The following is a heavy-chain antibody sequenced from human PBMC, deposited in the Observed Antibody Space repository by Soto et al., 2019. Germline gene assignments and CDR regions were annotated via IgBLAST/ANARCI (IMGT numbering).Heavy chain of an antibody. Sequence: VQLVESGGGLVKPGASLRLSCAASGFPFSSYSMNWVRQAPGKGLEWVSYIFSSSSNVDYADSVKGRFTLSRDNAKNSLYLQMNRLRVEDKAVDYCARDVLDSSGWYGYWGQGTLVTVSS. V-gene: IGHV3-21*06. CDR2: IFSSSSNV. CDR3: ARDVLDSSGWYGY. J-gene: IGHJ4*02. D-gene: IGHD6-19*01. CDR1: GFPFSSYS.